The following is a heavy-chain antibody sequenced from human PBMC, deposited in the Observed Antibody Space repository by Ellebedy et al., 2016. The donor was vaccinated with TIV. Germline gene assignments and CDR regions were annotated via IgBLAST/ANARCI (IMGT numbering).Heavy chain of an antibody. Sequence: MPSETLSLTCTVSGGSISSYYWSWIRQPPGKGLEWIGYIYYSGSTNYNPSLKSRVTISVDTSKNQFSLKLSSVTAADTAVYYCARGDSGSYYGHYFDYWGQGTLVTVSS. CDR1: GGSISSYY. CDR2: IYYSGST. V-gene: IGHV4-59*01. CDR3: ARGDSGSYYGHYFDY. D-gene: IGHD1-26*01. J-gene: IGHJ4*02.